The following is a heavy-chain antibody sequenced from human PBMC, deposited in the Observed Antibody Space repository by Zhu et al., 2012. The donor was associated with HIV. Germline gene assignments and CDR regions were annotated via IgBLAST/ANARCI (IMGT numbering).Heavy chain of an antibody. V-gene: IGHV4-39*01. D-gene: IGHD6-19*01. Sequence: QVQLQESGPGLVKPSETLSLTCTVSGGSISSSSYYWGWIRQPPGKGLEWIGSIYYSGSTYYNPSLKSRVTISVDTSENQFSLKLSSVTAADTAVYYCARLLGVAVAGRRGSPQPDYVGQGPWSPSPQ. CDR3: ARLLGVAVAGRRGSPQPDY. CDR1: GGSISSSSYY. J-gene: IGHJ4*02. CDR2: IYYSGST.